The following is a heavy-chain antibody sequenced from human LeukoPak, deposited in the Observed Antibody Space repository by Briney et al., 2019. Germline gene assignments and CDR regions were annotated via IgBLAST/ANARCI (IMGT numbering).Heavy chain of an antibody. Sequence: GRSLRLSCAASGFTFSSYAMHWVRQAPGKRLEWVAVISYDGSNKYYADSVKGRFTISRDNSKNTLYLQMNSLRAEDTAVCYCARGFESSGWYCDYWGQGTLVTVSS. D-gene: IGHD6-19*01. CDR1: GFTFSSYA. V-gene: IGHV3-30-3*01. CDR2: ISYDGSNK. CDR3: ARGFESSGWYCDY. J-gene: IGHJ4*02.